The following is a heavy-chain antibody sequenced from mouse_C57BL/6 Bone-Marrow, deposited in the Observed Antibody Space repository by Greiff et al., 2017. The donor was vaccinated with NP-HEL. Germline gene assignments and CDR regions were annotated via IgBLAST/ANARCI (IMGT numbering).Heavy chain of an antibody. J-gene: IGHJ3*01. CDR1: GYSFTGYF. D-gene: IGHD2-3*01. CDR2: INPYNGDT. CDR3: ARSYDGYLAWFAD. V-gene: IGHV1-20*01. Sequence: VQLKESGPELVKPGDSVKISCKASGYSFTGYFMNWVMQSHGKSLEWIGRINPYNGDTFYNQKFKGKATLTVDKSSSTAHMELRSLTSEDSAVYYCARSYDGYLAWFADWGQGTLVTVSA.